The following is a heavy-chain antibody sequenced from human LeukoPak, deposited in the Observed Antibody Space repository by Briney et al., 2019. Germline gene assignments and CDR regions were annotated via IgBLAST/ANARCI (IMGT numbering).Heavy chain of an antibody. CDR3: ARRRGFPPGCSSTSCYAWAFDI. CDR2: IYPGDSDT. D-gene: IGHD2-2*01. V-gene: IGHV5-51*01. Sequence: GESLKISCKGSGYSFTSYWIGWVRQMPGKGLEWMGIIYPGDSDTRYSPSFQGQVTISADKSISTAYLQWSSLKASDTAMYYCARRRGFPPGCSSTSCYAWAFDIWGQGTMVTVSS. CDR1: GYSFTSYW. J-gene: IGHJ3*02.